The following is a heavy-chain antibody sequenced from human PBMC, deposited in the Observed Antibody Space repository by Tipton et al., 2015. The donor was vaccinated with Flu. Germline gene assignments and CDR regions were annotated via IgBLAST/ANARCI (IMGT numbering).Heavy chain of an antibody. J-gene: IGHJ5*01. Sequence: LRLSCIVSGYSIRSGYCWGWIRQPPGKGLEWIGNICHSGSTYYNPALKSRVTISVDRSKNQFSLRVISVTAADTALYYCARRDYSIYVSDPKNWFDSWGQGTLVTVSS. CDR3: ARRDYSIYVSDPKNWFDS. D-gene: IGHD4-11*01. V-gene: IGHV4-38-2*02. CDR1: GYSIRSGYC. CDR2: ICHSGST.